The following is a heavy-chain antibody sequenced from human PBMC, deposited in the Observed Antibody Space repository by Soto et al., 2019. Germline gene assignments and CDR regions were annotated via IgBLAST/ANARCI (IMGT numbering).Heavy chain of an antibody. CDR1: GFSLSTSGVG. Sequence: SGPTLVNSTQTLTLTCTFSGFSLSTSGVGVGWIRQPPGKALEWLALIYWDDDKRYSPSLKSMLTITKDTSKNQVVLTMTNMDPVDTATYYCAHSLIGYYYDSSGSNWFDPWGQGILVTVSS. V-gene: IGHV2-5*02. D-gene: IGHD3-22*01. J-gene: IGHJ5*02. CDR2: IYWDDDK. CDR3: AHSLIGYYYDSSGSNWFDP.